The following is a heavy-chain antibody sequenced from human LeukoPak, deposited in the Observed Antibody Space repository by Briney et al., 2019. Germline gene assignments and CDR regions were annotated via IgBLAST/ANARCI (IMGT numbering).Heavy chain of an antibody. D-gene: IGHD1-26*01. CDR1: GGSISSYY. CDR2: IYYSGST. Sequence: SETLSLTCTVSGGSISSYYWSWIRQPPGKGLEWIGYIYYSGSTNYNPSLKSRVTISVDTSKNQFSLKLSSVTAPDTAVYYCARRVYSGSYNWYFDLWGRGTLVTVSS. J-gene: IGHJ2*01. V-gene: IGHV4-59*08. CDR3: ARRVYSGSYNWYFDL.